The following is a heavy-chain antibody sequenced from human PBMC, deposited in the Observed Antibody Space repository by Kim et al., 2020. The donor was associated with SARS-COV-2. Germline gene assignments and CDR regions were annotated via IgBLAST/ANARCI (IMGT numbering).Heavy chain of an antibody. CDR2: IASSGSTV. D-gene: IGHD3-22*01. J-gene: IGHJ4*02. CDR1: GFTFSDYY. V-gene: IGHV3-11*01. CDR3: ARGGAYDSSCFRFDS. Sequence: GGSLRLSCAASGFTFSDYYMNWIRQAPGKGLEWVSCIASSGSTVYYADSVKGRFTISRDNAKNSLYLQMNSLRAEDTAVYYCARGGAYDSSCFRFDSWGPAGLVTVSS.